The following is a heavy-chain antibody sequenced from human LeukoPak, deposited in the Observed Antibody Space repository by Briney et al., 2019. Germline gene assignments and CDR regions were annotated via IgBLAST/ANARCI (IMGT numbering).Heavy chain of an antibody. D-gene: IGHD1-14*01. J-gene: IGHJ2*01. Sequence: SETLSLTCAVHGGSFSAYYWTWFRQPPGEGLEWIGEINHSGNTNYNPSLESRVSISVDTSKNQFSLKLNSVTAADSAVYYCARGSNLLTPTSHWYFDLWARGTLVTVSS. CDR3: ARGSNLLTPTSHWYFDL. CDR2: INHSGNT. V-gene: IGHV4-34*01. CDR1: GGSFSAYY.